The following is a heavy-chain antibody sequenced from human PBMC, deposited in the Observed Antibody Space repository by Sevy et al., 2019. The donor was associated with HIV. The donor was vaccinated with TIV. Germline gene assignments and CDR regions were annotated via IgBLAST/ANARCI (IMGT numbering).Heavy chain of an antibody. CDR2: IKQDGSEK. D-gene: IGHD6-13*01. CDR3: ARDVAAAGISYWFDP. Sequence: GGSLRVSCAASGFTFSSYWMSWVRQAPGKGLEWVANIKQDGSEKYYVDSVKGRFTISRDNAKNSLYLQMNSLRAEDTAEYYCARDVAAAGISYWFDPWGQGTLVTVSS. V-gene: IGHV3-7*01. J-gene: IGHJ5*02. CDR1: GFTFSSYW.